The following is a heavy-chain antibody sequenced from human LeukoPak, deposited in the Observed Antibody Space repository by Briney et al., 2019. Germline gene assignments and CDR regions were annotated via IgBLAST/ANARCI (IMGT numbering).Heavy chain of an antibody. D-gene: IGHD3-3*01. CDR1: GGSISSSNYY. CDR3: ARHAYYDFVTGLFDP. V-gene: IGHV4-39*01. Sequence: PSETLSLTCTVSGGSISSSNYYWGWIRQPPGKGLEWIGSIYYSGNIYYNSSLKSRVTISVDTSKNHFSLNLNSVTAADTAVYYCARHAYYDFVTGLFDPWGQGTLVTVSS. J-gene: IGHJ5*02. CDR2: IYYSGNI.